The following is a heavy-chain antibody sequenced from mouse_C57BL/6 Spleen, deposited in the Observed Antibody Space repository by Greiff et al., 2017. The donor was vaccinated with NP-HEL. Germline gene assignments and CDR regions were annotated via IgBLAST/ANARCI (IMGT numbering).Heavy chain of an antibody. Sequence: QVQLQQSGPELVKPGASVKISCKASGYAFSSSWMNWVKQRPGKGLEWIGRIYPGDGDTNYNGKFKGKATLTADKSSSTAYMQLSSLTSEDSAVYFCAREGSSTTVVADYAIDYWGQGTSVTVSS. CDR2: IYPGDGDT. J-gene: IGHJ4*01. V-gene: IGHV1-82*01. CDR3: AREGSSTTVVADYAIDY. D-gene: IGHD1-1*01. CDR1: GYAFSSSW.